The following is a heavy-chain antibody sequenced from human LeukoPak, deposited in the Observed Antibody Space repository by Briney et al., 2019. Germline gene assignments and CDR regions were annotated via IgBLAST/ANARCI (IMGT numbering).Heavy chain of an antibody. J-gene: IGHJ5*02. V-gene: IGHV4-59*01. CDR3: ATYDFWSHWFDP. CDR2: IYYSGST. D-gene: IGHD3-3*01. CDR1: GGSISSYY. Sequence: SETLSLTCTVSGGSISSYYWSWIRQPPGKGLEWIGYIYYSGSTNYNPSLKSRVTISVDTSKNQFSLELSSVTAADTAVYYCATYDFWSHWFDPWGQGTLVTVSS.